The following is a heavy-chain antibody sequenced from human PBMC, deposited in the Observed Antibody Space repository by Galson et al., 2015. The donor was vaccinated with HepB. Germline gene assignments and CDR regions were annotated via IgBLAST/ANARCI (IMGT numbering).Heavy chain of an antibody. V-gene: IGHV1-2*04. D-gene: IGHD5-18*01. J-gene: IGHJ4*02. CDR1: GYTFTGYY. Sequence: SVKVSCKASGYTFTGYYMHWVRQAPGQGLEWVGWINPNSGGTNYAQKFQGWVTMTRDTSISTAYMELSRLRSDDTAVYYCARGVYSYGGLSDYWGQGTLVTVSS. CDR3: ARGVYSYGGLSDY. CDR2: INPNSGGT.